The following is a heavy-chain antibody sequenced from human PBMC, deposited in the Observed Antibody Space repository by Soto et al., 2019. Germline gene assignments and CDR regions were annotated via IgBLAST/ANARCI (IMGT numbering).Heavy chain of an antibody. J-gene: IGHJ4*02. CDR1: GGTFSSYA. CDR3: AREDILTGYYNY. CDR2: IIPIFGTA. Sequence: SVKVSCKASGGTFSSYAISWVRQAPGQGLEWMGGIIPIFGTANYAQKFQGRVTITADESTSTAYMELSSLRSGDTAVYYCAREDILTGYYNYWGQGTLVTVSS. D-gene: IGHD3-9*01. V-gene: IGHV1-69*13.